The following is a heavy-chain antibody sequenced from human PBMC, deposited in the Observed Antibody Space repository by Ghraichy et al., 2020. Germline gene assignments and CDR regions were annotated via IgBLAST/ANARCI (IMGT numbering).Heavy chain of an antibody. D-gene: IGHD3-10*01. J-gene: IGHJ4*02. CDR3: ARSPTLWFRELSTSFGY. CDR2: ISSSSSYI. Sequence: GGSLRLSCAASGFTFSSYSMNWVRQAPGKGLEWVSSISSSSSYIYYADSVKGRFTISRDNAKNSLYLQMNSLRAEDTAVYYCARSPTLWFRELSTSFGYWGQGTLVTVSS. V-gene: IGHV3-21*01. CDR1: GFTFSSYS.